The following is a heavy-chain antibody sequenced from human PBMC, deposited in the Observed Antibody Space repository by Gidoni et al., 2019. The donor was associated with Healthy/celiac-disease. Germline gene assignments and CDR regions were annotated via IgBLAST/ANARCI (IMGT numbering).Heavy chain of an antibody. CDR1: GFTFSDYY. J-gene: IGHJ4*02. CDR2: ISSSGSTI. Sequence: QVQLVESGGGLVKPGGSLLLSCAASGFTFSDYYMSWIRQAPGKGLEWVSYISSSGSTIYYADSVKGRFTISRDNAKNSLYLQMNSLRAEDTAVYYCARLYCSSTSCYEVFDYWGQGTLVTVSS. V-gene: IGHV3-11*01. D-gene: IGHD2-2*01. CDR3: ARLYCSSTSCYEVFDY.